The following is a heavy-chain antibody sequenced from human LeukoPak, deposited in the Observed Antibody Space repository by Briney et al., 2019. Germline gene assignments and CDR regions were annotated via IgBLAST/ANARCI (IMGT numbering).Heavy chain of an antibody. CDR3: ARVDLKAARPFDC. CDR1: GFTFSSYS. D-gene: IGHD6-25*01. Sequence: GGSLRLSCAASGFTFSSYSMNWVRQAPGKGLEWVSSISSSSSYIYYADSVKGRFTISRDNAKNSLYLQMNSLRAEDTAVYYCARVDLKAARPFDCWGQGTLVTVSS. V-gene: IGHV3-21*01. J-gene: IGHJ4*02. CDR2: ISSSSSYI.